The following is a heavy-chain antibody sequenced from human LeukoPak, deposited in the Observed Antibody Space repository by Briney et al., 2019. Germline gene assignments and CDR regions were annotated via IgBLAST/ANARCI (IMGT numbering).Heavy chain of an antibody. D-gene: IGHD6-25*01. J-gene: IGHJ4*02. V-gene: IGHV3-33*06. CDR2: IWYDGSNK. CDR3: AKDQERPSYLGYYFDY. CDR1: GFTLSSYG. Sequence: GRSLRLSCAASGFTLSSYGMHWVRQSPGQGLEWVAVIWYDGSNKYYADSVKGRFTISRDNSKNTLYLQMNSLRPEDTAVYYCAKDQERPSYLGYYFDYWGQGSLVTVSS.